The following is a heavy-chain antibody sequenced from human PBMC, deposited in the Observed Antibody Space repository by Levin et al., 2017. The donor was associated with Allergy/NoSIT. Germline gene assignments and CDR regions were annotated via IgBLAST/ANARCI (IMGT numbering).Heavy chain of an antibody. Sequence: GGSLRLSCAASGFTFSSYSMNWVRQAPGKGLEWVSYISSGSSTIYYADSVKGRFTISRDNAKNSLYLQMNSLRAEDTAVYYCAPTRGEILIPGGYWGQGTLVTVSS. CDR1: GFTFSSYS. J-gene: IGHJ4*02. CDR2: ISSGSSTI. V-gene: IGHV3-48*01. D-gene: IGHD3-16*01. CDR3: APTRGEILIPGGY.